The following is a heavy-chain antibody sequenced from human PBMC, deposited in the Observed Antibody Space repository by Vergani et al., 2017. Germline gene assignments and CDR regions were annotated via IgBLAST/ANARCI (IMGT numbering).Heavy chain of an antibody. CDR1: GGSFSPGGQS. D-gene: IGHD2-21*01. CDR3: ARDGGEYDKDALDV. CDR2: IYTSGAT. J-gene: IGHJ3*01. V-gene: IGHV4-61*02. Sequence: QVQLQESGAGLVKPSQTLSLTCTVSGGSFSPGGQSWTWLRQSAGKGLEWIWRIYTSGATNYNPSLRSRAIMSVDQSKKQFSLKLTSLTAADTAVYYCARDGGEYDKDALDVWGQGTKVTVTS.